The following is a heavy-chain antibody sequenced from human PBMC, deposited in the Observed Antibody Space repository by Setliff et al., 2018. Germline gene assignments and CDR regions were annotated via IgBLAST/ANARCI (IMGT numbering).Heavy chain of an antibody. D-gene: IGHD6-13*01. Sequence: SVKVSCKASGGTFINYAISWVRQAPGQGLEWMGGIIPIFGTANYAQKFQGRVTITADESTSTAYMELSSLRSEDTAVYYCARVSRTIAAARGSDYWGQGTLVTVSS. J-gene: IGHJ4*02. CDR3: ARVSRTIAAARGSDY. V-gene: IGHV1-69*13. CDR1: GGTFINYA. CDR2: IIPIFGTA.